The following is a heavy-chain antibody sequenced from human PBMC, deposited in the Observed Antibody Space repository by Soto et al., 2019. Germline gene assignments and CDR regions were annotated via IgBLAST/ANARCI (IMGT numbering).Heavy chain of an antibody. J-gene: IGHJ6*02. CDR1: GFTFSSYA. CDR3: ARDPGTTGGYYYYYV. D-gene: IGHD3-22*01. CDR2: ISYDGSNK. V-gene: IGHV3-30-3*01. Sequence: PGGSLRLSCAASGFTFSSYAMHWVRQAPGKGLEWVAVISYDGSNKYYADSVKGRFTISRDNSKNTLFLQMNSLRAEDTAVYYCARDPGTTGGYYYYYVWGQGTTVTVSS.